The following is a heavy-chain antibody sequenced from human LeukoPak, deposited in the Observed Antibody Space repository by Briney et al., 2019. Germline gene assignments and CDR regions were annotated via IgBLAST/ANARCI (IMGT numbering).Heavy chain of an antibody. CDR1: GGSISSGDYY. D-gene: IGHD3-10*01. CDR3: ARDSYGSGLSHGY. Sequence: SETLSLTCTVSGGSISSGDYYWSWIRQPPGKGLEWIGYIYYSGSTYYNPSLKSRVTISVDTSKNQFSLKLSSVTAADTAVYYCARDSYGSGLSHGYWGQGTLVTVSS. CDR2: IYYSGST. J-gene: IGHJ4*02. V-gene: IGHV4-30-4*01.